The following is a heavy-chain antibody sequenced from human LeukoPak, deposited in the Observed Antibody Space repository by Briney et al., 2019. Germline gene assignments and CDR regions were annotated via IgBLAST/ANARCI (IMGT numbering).Heavy chain of an antibody. CDR3: AKDLHYDSSGYVAFDI. D-gene: IGHD3-22*01. Sequence: GGSLRLSCAASGFTFSSYAMSWVRQAPGKGLEWFSAISGSGGSTYYADSVKGRFTISRDYSKNTLYLQMNSLRAEDTAVYYCAKDLHYDSSGYVAFDIWGQGTMVTVSS. J-gene: IGHJ3*02. V-gene: IGHV3-23*01. CDR2: ISGSGGST. CDR1: GFTFSSYA.